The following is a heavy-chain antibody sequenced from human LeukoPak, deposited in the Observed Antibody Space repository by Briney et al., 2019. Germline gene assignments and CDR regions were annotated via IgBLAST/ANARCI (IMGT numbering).Heavy chain of an antibody. J-gene: IGHJ4*02. CDR1: GFTFSSYW. D-gene: IGHD3-3*01. Sequence: GGSLRPSCAASGFTFSSYWMHWVRQAPGKGLVWVSRINSDGSSTSYADSVKGRFTISRDNAKNTLYLQMNSLRAEDTAVYYCARAGVVFGVVIPFDYWGQGTLVTVSS. CDR2: INSDGSST. CDR3: ARAGVVFGVVIPFDY. V-gene: IGHV3-74*01.